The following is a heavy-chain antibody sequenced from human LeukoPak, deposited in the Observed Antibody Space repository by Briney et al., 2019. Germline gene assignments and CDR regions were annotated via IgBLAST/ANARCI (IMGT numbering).Heavy chain of an antibody. J-gene: IGHJ4*02. CDR1: GDSVSSNSGA. CDR2: TYYRSKWYN. Sequence: SQTLSLTCAISGDSVSSNSGAWNWIRQSPSRGLEWLERTYYRSKWYNDYAESVKSRINIKPDTSRNQFSLQLNSVTPEDTAVYYCVRDQSGLDYWGQGTLVTVSS. CDR3: VRDQSGLDY. V-gene: IGHV6-1*01.